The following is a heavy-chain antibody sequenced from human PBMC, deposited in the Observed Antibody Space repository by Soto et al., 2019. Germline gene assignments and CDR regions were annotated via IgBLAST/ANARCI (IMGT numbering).Heavy chain of an antibody. CDR3: AKVPVIGVRGVYYFDY. CDR1: GFTFSSYA. CDR2: ISGSGGST. J-gene: IGHJ4*02. V-gene: IGHV3-23*01. Sequence: GGSLRLSCAASGFTFSSYAMSWVRQAPGKGLEWVSAISGSGGSTYYADSVKGRFTISRDNSKNTLYLQMNSLRAEDTAVYYCAKVPVIGVRGVYYFDYWGQGTLVTVSS. D-gene: IGHD2-8*01.